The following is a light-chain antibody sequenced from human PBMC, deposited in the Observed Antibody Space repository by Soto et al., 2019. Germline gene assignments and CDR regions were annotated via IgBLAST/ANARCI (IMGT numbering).Light chain of an antibody. Sequence: QSALTQPASVSGSPGQSITVSCTGTSSDVGGSDHVNWYQQHPGKAPKLMIFDVSNRPSGVSTRFSGSKSGNAASLTISGLQAEDEADYYCNSYTSSSTYVFGTGTNHTVL. J-gene: IGLJ1*01. CDR3: NSYTSSSTYV. CDR1: SSDVGGSDH. CDR2: DVS. V-gene: IGLV2-14*03.